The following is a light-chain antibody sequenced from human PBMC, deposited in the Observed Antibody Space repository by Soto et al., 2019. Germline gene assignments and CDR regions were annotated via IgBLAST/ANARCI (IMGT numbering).Light chain of an antibody. J-gene: IGKJ1*01. CDR1: QSISIW. Sequence: DIQMTQSPSTLSASVGDRVTITCRASQSISIWLAWYQQKPGKAPKLLIYDASSLKSGVPSRFSGSGSGTEFTLTISSLQLDDFATYFCQQDNSYSATFGQGTKVDIK. V-gene: IGKV1-5*01. CDR2: DAS. CDR3: QQDNSYSAT.